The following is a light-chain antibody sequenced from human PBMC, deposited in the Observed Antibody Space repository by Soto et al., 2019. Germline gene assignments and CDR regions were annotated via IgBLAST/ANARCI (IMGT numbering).Light chain of an antibody. CDR3: QQYSISRT. J-gene: IGKJ1*01. CDR1: ESVNSNY. CDR2: DAS. Sequence: EIVLTQSPGTLSLSPGERATLSCRANESVNSNYLGWYQQRPGQAPRLLVYDASKRATGIPDRFSGSGSGTDFTLTISRLEPEDFAVYYCQQYSISRTFGQGTKVETK. V-gene: IGKV3-20*01.